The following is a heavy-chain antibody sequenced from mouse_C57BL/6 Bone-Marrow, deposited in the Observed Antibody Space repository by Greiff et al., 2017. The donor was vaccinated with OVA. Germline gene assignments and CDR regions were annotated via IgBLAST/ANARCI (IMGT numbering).Heavy chain of an antibody. D-gene: IGHD1-1*02. Sequence: QVQLQQPGAELVKPGASVKLSCKASGYTFTSYWMHWVKQRPGQGLEWIGMIHPNSGSTNYNEKFKSKATLTVDKSSSTAYMQLSSLTSEDSAVYYCARDDPEVGYFDYWGQGTTLTVSS. CDR2: IHPNSGST. CDR3: ARDDPEVGYFDY. J-gene: IGHJ2*01. CDR1: GYTFTSYW. V-gene: IGHV1-64*01.